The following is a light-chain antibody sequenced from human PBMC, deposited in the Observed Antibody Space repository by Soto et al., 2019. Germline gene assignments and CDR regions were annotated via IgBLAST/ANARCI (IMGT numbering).Light chain of an antibody. Sequence: DIQMTQSPPSLSASVGDRVTITCQASQDITSYLNWYQHKPGKAPKLLIYDASILEAGVPPRFSRSGSGTDFTLSISSLQPVDVAAYYCQHCDYLPIFGPGTTVDFK. V-gene: IGKV1-33*01. CDR3: QHCDYLPI. CDR1: QDITSY. CDR2: DAS. J-gene: IGKJ3*01.